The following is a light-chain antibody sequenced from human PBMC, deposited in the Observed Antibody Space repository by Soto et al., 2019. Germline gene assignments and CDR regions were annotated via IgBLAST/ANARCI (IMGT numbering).Light chain of an antibody. V-gene: IGKV3-15*01. CDR1: QSVGSY. J-gene: IGKJ1*01. CDR2: LAS. Sequence: EIVMTQSPVTLSVSPGERATLSCRASQSVGSYLVWYQQKPGQAPRLLVYLASTRATGIPARFSGSGSGTEFTLTISSLQSEDFAVYYCQQYDNWPRTFGQGTKVEIK. CDR3: QQYDNWPRT.